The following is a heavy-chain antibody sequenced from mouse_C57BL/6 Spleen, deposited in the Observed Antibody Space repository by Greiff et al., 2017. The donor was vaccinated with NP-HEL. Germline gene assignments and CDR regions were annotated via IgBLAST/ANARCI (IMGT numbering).Heavy chain of an antibody. Sequence: QVQLQQPGAELVKPGASVKLSCKASGYTFTSYWMQWVKQRPGQGLEWIGEIDPSDSYTNYNQKFKGKATLTVDTSSSTAYMQLSSLTSEDSAVYYCARRALGTTVVAHWYFDVWGTGTTVTVSS. CDR2: IDPSDSYT. CDR3: ARRALGTTVVAHWYFDV. CDR1: GYTFTSYW. J-gene: IGHJ1*03. V-gene: IGHV1-50*01. D-gene: IGHD1-1*01.